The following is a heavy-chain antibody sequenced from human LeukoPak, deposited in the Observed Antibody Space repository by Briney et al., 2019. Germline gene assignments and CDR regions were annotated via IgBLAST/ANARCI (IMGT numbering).Heavy chain of an antibody. CDR2: IKPDGGEE. Sequence: GGSLTLSCAASGFTFSSYWMSWVRQVSGKGLEWVANIKPDGGEEYYVDSMKGRFTISRDNAEKSLYLQMNSLRVEDTAVYYCTLVTRATAAVDYWGQGTLVTVSS. V-gene: IGHV3-7*01. D-gene: IGHD6-13*01. CDR3: TLVTRATAAVDY. CDR1: GFTFSSYW. J-gene: IGHJ4*02.